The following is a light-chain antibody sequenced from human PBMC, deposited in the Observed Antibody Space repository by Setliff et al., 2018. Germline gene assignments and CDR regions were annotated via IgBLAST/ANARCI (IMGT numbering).Light chain of an antibody. CDR2: GVS. CDR1: SSDVGSYDL. Sequence: QSALTQPASVSGSPRLSITISCFGTSSDVGSYDLVSWYQQHPGKAPKLIIYGVSDRPSGVSSRFSGSKSGNTAYLTISGLQTEDEAEYYCNAYASDTTYVFGSGTKV. CDR3: NAYASDTTYV. J-gene: IGLJ1*01. V-gene: IGLV2-14*03.